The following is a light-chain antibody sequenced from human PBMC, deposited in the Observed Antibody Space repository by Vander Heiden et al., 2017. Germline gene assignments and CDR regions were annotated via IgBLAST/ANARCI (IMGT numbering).Light chain of an antibody. Sequence: IRMTQSPSSFSASTGDRVTITCRASQGISSYLAWYQQKPGKAPKLLIYAASTLQSRVPSRFSGSRSGTDFTLTISCLQSEDFATYYCQQDDSYPRTFGQWTKVEIK. CDR3: QQDDSYPRT. CDR2: AAS. V-gene: IGKV1-8*01. J-gene: IGKJ1*01. CDR1: QGISSY.